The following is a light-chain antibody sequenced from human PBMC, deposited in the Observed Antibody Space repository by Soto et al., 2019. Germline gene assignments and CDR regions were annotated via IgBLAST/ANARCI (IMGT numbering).Light chain of an antibody. CDR1: QSVSSSY. Sequence: EIVLTQSPCTLSLSAGERATLSCRASQSVSSSYLAWYQQKTGQAPRLLIYGASSRATGIPDRFSGSWSGTDFTLTISRLEPEDFAVYYCQQRSNWSITFGQGTRLEIK. V-gene: IGKV3D-20*02. J-gene: IGKJ5*01. CDR2: GAS. CDR3: QQRSNWSIT.